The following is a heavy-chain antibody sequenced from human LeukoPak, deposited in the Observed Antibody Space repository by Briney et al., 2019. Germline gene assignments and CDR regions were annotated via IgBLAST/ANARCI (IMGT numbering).Heavy chain of an antibody. CDR2: ISGSGGST. J-gene: IGHJ4*02. Sequence: QPGGSLRLSCAASGFTFSSYAMSWVRQAPGKGLEWVSAISGSGGSTYYADSLKGRFTISRDNSKNTLYLQMNSLRAEDTAVYYCAKPLDLYDFWSGYPFDYWGQGTLVTVSS. D-gene: IGHD3-3*01. CDR1: GFTFSSYA. CDR3: AKPLDLYDFWSGYPFDY. V-gene: IGHV3-23*01.